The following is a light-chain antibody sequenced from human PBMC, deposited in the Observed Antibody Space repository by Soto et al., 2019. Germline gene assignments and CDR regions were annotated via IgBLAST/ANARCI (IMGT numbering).Light chain of an antibody. J-gene: IGKJ3*01. V-gene: IGKV3-11*01. CDR2: DAS. CDR3: QQRSNWLLT. CDR1: QSVSSY. Sequence: EIVLTQSPATLPLSPGERATLSCRASQSVSSYLAWYQQKPGQAPRLLIYDASNRATGIPARFSGSGSGTDFTLTISSLEPEDFAVYYCQQRSNWLLTFGPGTKVDIK.